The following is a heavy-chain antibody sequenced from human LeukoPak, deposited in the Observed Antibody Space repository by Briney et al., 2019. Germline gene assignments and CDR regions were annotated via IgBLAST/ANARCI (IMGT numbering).Heavy chain of an antibody. J-gene: IGHJ4*02. CDR3: AKDLKQLANFDY. CDR1: GFTFSSYG. D-gene: IGHD6-6*01. CDR2: ISDSGGSI. V-gene: IGHV3-23*01. Sequence: PGGSLRLSCAASGFTFSSYGMSWVRQAPGKGLEWVSGISDSGGSIYYAQSVKGRLTISRDNSKNTLYLQMNSLRAEDTAVYYCAKDLKQLANFDYWGQGTLVTVSS.